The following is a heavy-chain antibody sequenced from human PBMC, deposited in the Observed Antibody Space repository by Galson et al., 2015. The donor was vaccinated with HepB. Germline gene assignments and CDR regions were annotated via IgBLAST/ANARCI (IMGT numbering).Heavy chain of an antibody. D-gene: IGHD3-10*01. CDR2: IIPIFGTA. Sequence: SVKVSCKASGGTFSSYAISWVRQAPGQGLEWMGGIIPIFGTANYAQKFQGRVTITADESTSTAYMELSSLRSEDTAVYYCARRDGWGGEFDYWGQGTLVTVSS. CDR3: ARRDGWGGEFDY. V-gene: IGHV1-69*13. CDR1: GGTFSSYA. J-gene: IGHJ4*02.